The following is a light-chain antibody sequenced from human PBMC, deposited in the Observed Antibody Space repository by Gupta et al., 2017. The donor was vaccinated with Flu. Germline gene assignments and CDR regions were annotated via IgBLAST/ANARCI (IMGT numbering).Light chain of an antibody. J-gene: IGLJ3*02. CDR2: RNN. Sequence: RVTISCSGSSSNIGSNYVVWYQQLPATAPKPLIYRNNQRPSGVPDRFSGSKSGTSASLAISGLRSEDEADYYCAAWDDSLSAWVFGGGTKLTVL. V-gene: IGLV1-47*01. CDR3: AAWDDSLSAWV. CDR1: SSNIGSNY.